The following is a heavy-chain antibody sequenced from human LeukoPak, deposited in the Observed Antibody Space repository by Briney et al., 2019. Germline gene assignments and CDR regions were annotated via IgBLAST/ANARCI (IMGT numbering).Heavy chain of an antibody. CDR3: ARQRNGAFDI. CDR1: GGSISSYY. V-gene: IGHV4-59*01. J-gene: IGHJ3*02. D-gene: IGHD6-25*01. CDR2: IYYSGST. Sequence: SETLSLTCTVSGGSISSYYWSWIRQPPGEGLEWIGYIYYSGSTNYNPSLKSRVTISVDTSKNQFSLKLSSVTAADTAVYYCARQRNGAFDIWGQGTMVTVSS.